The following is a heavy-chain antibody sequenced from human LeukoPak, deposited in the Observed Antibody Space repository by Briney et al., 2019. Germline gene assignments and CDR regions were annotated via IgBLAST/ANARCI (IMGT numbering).Heavy chain of an antibody. Sequence: SETLSLTYSVYGGSFSGYYWICIRQPPEKALEWIGSIIHSSSTHDNPSLKTRVTISVDTSKNQSSLKLSSVTAADPAVYCCARFRYASFSSWFDPSGEGTLVTVSS. D-gene: IGHD2-2*01. CDR1: GGSFSGYY. CDR2: IIHSSST. V-gene: IGHV4-34*12. CDR3: ARFRYASFSSWFDP. J-gene: IGHJ5*02.